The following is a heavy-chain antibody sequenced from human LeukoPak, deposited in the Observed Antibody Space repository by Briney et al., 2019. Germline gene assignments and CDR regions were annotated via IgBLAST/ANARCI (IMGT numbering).Heavy chain of an antibody. CDR2: ISGSGGST. CDR1: GFTFSSYA. D-gene: IGHD6-19*01. Sequence: PGGSLRLSCAASGFTFSSYAMSWVRQAPGKGLEWVSAISGSGGSTYYADSVKGRFTISRDNSKNTLYLQMNSLRAEDTAVYYCARDGLEWLVELFDYWGQGTLVTVSS. V-gene: IGHV3-23*01. J-gene: IGHJ4*02. CDR3: ARDGLEWLVELFDY.